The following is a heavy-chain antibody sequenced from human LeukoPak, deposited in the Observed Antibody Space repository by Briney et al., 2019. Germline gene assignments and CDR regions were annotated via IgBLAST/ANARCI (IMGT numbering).Heavy chain of an antibody. J-gene: IGHJ4*02. Sequence: PGGSLRLSCAASGFPFSSYAMSWVRPAPGKGLEWVSVISGGGGGTYYADSVKGRFTISRDNSRNTLDLQMNSLRAEDTAVYYCAKGNGDYVYWGLDYWGQGTLVTVSS. V-gene: IGHV3-23*01. CDR1: GFPFSSYA. CDR2: ISGGGGGT. D-gene: IGHD1-26*01. CDR3: AKGNGDYVYWGLDY.